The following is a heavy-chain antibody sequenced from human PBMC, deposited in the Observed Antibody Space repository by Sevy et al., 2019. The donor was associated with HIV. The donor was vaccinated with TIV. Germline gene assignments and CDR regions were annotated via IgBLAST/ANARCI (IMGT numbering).Heavy chain of an antibody. CDR2: ISYAGDTK. J-gene: IGHJ4*02. CDR3: ARDSGYSPYDYPGNY. V-gene: IGHV3-30-3*01. D-gene: IGHD5-12*01. CDR1: GFNCRTHA. Sequence: GGSLRLSCAASGFNCRTHAMHWVRHAPGRGLEWVAVISYAGDTKYNTDSVKGRFTISRDNSKNTLFLQMNSLRPEDTAVYYCARDSGYSPYDYPGNYWGQGTLVTVSS.